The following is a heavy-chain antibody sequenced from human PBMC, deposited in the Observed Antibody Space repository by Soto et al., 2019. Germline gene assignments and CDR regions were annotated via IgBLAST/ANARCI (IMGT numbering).Heavy chain of an antibody. CDR2: IDWDDDK. Sequence: SGPTLVNPTQTLTLTCTFSGFSLSTSGMCVSWIRQPPGKALEWLARIDWDDDKYYSTSLKTRLTISKDTSKNQVVLTMTNMDPVDTATYYCARVRGIAVASTNYYMDVWGKGTTVTVSS. CDR1: GFSLSTSGMC. J-gene: IGHJ6*03. V-gene: IGHV2-70*11. CDR3: ARVRGIAVASTNYYMDV. D-gene: IGHD6-19*01.